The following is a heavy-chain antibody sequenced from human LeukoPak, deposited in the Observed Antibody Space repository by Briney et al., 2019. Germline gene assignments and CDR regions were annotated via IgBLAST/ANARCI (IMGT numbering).Heavy chain of an antibody. J-gene: IGHJ4*02. CDR2: ISSGGNT. CDR1: GFSFGTYG. V-gene: IGHV3-53*01. D-gene: IGHD3-22*01. Sequence: QSGXSLRLSCAASGFSFGTYGMHWVRQAPGKGLEWVSVISSGGNTYYADSVKGRFTISRDNSKNTVFLQMNSLRAEDTAVYYCAREVRGYYFDYWGQGTLVTVSS. CDR3: AREVRGYYFDY.